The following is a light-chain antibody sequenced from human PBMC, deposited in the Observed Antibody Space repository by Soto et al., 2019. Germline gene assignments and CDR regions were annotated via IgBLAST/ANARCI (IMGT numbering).Light chain of an antibody. J-gene: IGLJ1*01. CDR1: SSDVGGYNY. CDR3: SSYTSARTLLYR. V-gene: IGLV2-14*01. Sequence: QSALTQPASVSGSPGQSITISCTGTSSDVGGYNYVSWYQQHPGIAPKLLIYGVTNRPSGVSPRFSGSKSGNTASLTISGLQAEDEAYYHCSSYTSARTLLYRFGPGPKVTVL. CDR2: GVT.